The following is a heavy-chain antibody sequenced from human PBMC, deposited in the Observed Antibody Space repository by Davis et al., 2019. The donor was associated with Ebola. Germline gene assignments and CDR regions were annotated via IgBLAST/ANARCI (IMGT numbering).Heavy chain of an antibody. CDR1: GGTFSSYA. J-gene: IGHJ4*02. Sequence: SVKVSCKASGGTFSSYAISWVRQAPGQGLEWMGRIIPILGIANYAQKFQGRVTITADKSTSTAYMELSSLRSEDTAVYYCARGYCSGGSCYSMDYWGQGTLVTVSS. CDR3: ARGYCSGGSCYSMDY. D-gene: IGHD2-15*01. V-gene: IGHV1-69*04. CDR2: IIPILGIA.